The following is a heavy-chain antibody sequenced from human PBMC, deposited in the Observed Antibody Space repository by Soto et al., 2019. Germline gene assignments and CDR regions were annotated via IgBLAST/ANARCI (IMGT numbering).Heavy chain of an antibody. V-gene: IGHV3-23*01. CDR3: AREEPTTTCFDF. CDR1: GFTFSSYV. J-gene: IGHJ4*02. CDR2: ISDSRSNT. D-gene: IGHD1-1*01. Sequence: GGSLRLSCVASGFTFSSYVMSWVRQAPGQGLEGVAIISDSRSNTYYTDSVKGRFTISRDNSQNTLYLQMNSLRAEDTAVYYWAREEPTTTCFDFWGQGALVTV.